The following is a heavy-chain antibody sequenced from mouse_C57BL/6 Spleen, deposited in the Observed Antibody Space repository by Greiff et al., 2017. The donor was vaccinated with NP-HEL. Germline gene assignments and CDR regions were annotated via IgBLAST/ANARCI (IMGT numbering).Heavy chain of an antibody. Sequence: QVQLQQPGAELVKPGASVKLSCKASGYTFTSYWMHWVKQRPGQGLEWIGMIHPNSGSTNYNEKFKSKATLTVDKSSSTAYMQLSSLTSEDSAVYYCASGGWLSSYFDYWGQGTTLTVSS. CDR1: GYTFTSYW. CDR2: IHPNSGST. D-gene: IGHD2-3*01. V-gene: IGHV1-64*01. J-gene: IGHJ2*01. CDR3: ASGGWLSSYFDY.